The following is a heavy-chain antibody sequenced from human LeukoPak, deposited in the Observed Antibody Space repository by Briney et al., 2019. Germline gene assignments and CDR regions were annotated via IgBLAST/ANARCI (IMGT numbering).Heavy chain of an antibody. CDR2: ISGSGGST. J-gene: IGHJ4*02. Sequence: GSLRLSCAASGFTFSSYAMSWVRQAPGKGLEWVSGISGSGGSTYYADSVKGRFTISRDNSKNTLYLQMNSLRAEDTAVYYCAREEGPYVVSSTYFDYWGQGTLVTVSS. CDR1: GFTFSSYA. V-gene: IGHV3-23*01. D-gene: IGHD2-2*01. CDR3: AREEGPYVVSSTYFDY.